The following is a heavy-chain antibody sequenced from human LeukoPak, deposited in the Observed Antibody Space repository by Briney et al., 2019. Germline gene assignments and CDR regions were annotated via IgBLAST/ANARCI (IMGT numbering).Heavy chain of an antibody. Sequence: GGSLRLSCAASGFTFSNYGMHWVRQAPGKGLEWVAVIWNDGSDRDYADSVKGRLTISRDNSKNTVYLQMNSLRAEDTAVYYCAQPDFWGQGTLVTVSS. CDR2: IWNDGSDR. V-gene: IGHV3-30*02. J-gene: IGHJ4*02. CDR3: AQPDF. CDR1: GFTFSNYG.